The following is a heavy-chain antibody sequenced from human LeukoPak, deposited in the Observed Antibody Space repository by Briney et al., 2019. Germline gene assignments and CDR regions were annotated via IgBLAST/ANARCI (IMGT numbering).Heavy chain of an antibody. CDR1: GGSFSGYY. J-gene: IGHJ3*02. D-gene: IGHD4-23*01. CDR3: ARESSSYGGAFDI. CDR2: INHSGST. Sequence: SETLSLTCAVYGGSFSGYYWSWIRQPPGKGLEWIGEINHSGSTNYNPSLKSRVTISVDTSKNQFSLKLSSVTAADTAVYYCARESSSYGGAFDIWGQGTMVTVSS. V-gene: IGHV4-34*01.